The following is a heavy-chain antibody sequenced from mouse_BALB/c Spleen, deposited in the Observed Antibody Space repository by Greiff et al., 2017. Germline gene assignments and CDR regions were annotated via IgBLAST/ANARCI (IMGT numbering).Heavy chain of an antibody. J-gene: IGHJ3*01. CDR2: IWAGGST. V-gene: IGHV2-9*02. CDR1: GFSLTSYG. D-gene: IGHD2-2*01. CDR3: ARETYGYDGGQFAY. Sequence: VKLMESGPGLVAPSQSLSITCTVSGFSLTSYGVHWVRQPPGKGLEWLGVIWAGGSTNYNSALMSRLSISKDNSKSQVFLKMNSLQTDDTAMYYCARETYGYDGGQFAYWGQGTLVTVSA.